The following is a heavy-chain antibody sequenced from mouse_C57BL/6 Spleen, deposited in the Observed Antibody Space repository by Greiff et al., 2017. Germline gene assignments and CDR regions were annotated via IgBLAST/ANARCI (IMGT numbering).Heavy chain of an antibody. D-gene: IGHD2-3*01. V-gene: IGHV1-61*01. CDR1: GYTFTSYW. CDR2: IYPSDSET. Sequence: QVQLQQPGAELVRPGSSVKLSCKASGYTFTSYWMDWVKQRPGQGLEWIGNIYPSDSETHYNQKFKDKATLTVDKSSRTAYMQLSSLTSEDSAVYYCARADGYHTWFAYWGQGTLVTVSA. J-gene: IGHJ3*01. CDR3: ARADGYHTWFAY.